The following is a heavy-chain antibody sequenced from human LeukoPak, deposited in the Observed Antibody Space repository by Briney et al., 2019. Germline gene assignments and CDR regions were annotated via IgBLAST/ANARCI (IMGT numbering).Heavy chain of an antibody. D-gene: IGHD3-22*01. Sequence: ASVKVSCKASGYNFIGYYMHWVRQAPGQGLEWMGWINPNSGGTNYAQKFQGRVTMTRDTSISTAYMELSRLRSDDTAVYYCAVVFRDHYDSSGLDAFDIWGQGTMVTVSS. V-gene: IGHV1-2*02. J-gene: IGHJ3*02. CDR2: INPNSGGT. CDR3: AVVFRDHYDSSGLDAFDI. CDR1: GYNFIGYY.